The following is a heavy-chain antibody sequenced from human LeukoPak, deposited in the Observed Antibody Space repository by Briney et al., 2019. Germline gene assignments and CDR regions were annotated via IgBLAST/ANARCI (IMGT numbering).Heavy chain of an antibody. CDR1: GFAFDYYW. Sequence: PGGSLRLSCAASGFAFDYYWMNWVRQAPGKGLEWVAVISYDGSNKYYADSVKGRFTISRDNSKNTLYLQMNSLRAEDTAVYYCARDGYYYDSSGIFDYWGQGTLVTVSS. V-gene: IGHV3-30*03. D-gene: IGHD3-22*01. J-gene: IGHJ4*02. CDR3: ARDGYYYDSSGIFDY. CDR2: ISYDGSNK.